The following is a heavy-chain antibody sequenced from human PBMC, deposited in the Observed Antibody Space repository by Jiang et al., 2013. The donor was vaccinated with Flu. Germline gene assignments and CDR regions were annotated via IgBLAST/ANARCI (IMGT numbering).Heavy chain of an antibody. CDR2: IYYNGNT. V-gene: IGHV4-59*12. Sequence: GSGLVKPSETLSLTCTVSGGSISSYSWSWIRQPPGKELEWVGSIYYNGNTNYNPSLKSRVTISVDTSKNQLSLKVRSVTAADTAVYYCARDLDQFYGMDVWGQGDHGHRLL. D-gene: IGHD2-2*01. CDR1: GGSISSYS. J-gene: IGHJ6*02. CDR3: ARDLDQFYGMDV.